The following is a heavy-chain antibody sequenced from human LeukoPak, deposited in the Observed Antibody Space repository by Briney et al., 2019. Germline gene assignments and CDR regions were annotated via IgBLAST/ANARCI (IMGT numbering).Heavy chain of an antibody. D-gene: IGHD2-2*02. J-gene: IGHJ4*02. CDR3: ASRYCSSTSCYMFDY. Sequence: SETLSLTCTVSGGSISSSSYYWGWIRQPPGKGLEWIGSIYYSGSTYYSPSLKSRVTISVDTSKNQFFLKLSSVTAADTAVYYCASRYCSSTSCYMFDYWGQGTLVTVSS. CDR2: IYYSGST. V-gene: IGHV4-39*01. CDR1: GGSISSSSYY.